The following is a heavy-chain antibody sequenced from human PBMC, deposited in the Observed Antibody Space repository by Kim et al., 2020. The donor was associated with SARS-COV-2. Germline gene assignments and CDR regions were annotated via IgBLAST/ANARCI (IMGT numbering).Heavy chain of an antibody. CDR1: GDSVSSNSAA. J-gene: IGHJ4*02. D-gene: IGHD6-13*01. V-gene: IGHV6-1*01. Sequence: SQTLSLTCAISGDSVSSNSAAWNWIRQSPSRGLEWLGRTYYRSKWYNDYAVSVKSRITINPDTSKNQFSLQLNSVTPEDTAVYYCARVDGIAAAGTESGFDYWGQGTLVTVSS. CDR3: ARVDGIAAAGTESGFDY. CDR2: TYYRSKWYN.